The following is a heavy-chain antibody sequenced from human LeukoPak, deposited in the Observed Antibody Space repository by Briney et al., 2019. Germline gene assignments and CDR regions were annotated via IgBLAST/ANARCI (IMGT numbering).Heavy chain of an antibody. CDR1: GGSFSGYY. CDR2: INHSGST. CDR3: ARTPPFYDYVWGSYRYTQVFDY. D-gene: IGHD3-16*02. V-gene: IGHV4-34*01. Sequence: PSETLSLTCAVYGGSFSGYYWSWIRQPPGKGLEWIGEINHSGSTNYNPSLKSRVTISVDTSKNQFSLKLSSVTAADTAVYYCARTPPFYDYVWGSYRYTQVFDYWGQGTLVTVSS. J-gene: IGHJ4*02.